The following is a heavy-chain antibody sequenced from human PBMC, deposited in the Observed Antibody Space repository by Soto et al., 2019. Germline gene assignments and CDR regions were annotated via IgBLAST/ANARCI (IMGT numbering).Heavy chain of an antibody. CDR2: ISGSGGST. CDR3: AKPYDSSGYHNNACDI. Sequence: PGGSLRLSCAASGFTFSSYAMSWVRQAPGKGLEWVSAISGSGGSTYYADSVKGRFTISRDNSKNTLYLQMNSLRAEDTAVYYCAKPYDSSGYHNNACDIWGQRTMVTVSS. D-gene: IGHD3-22*01. J-gene: IGHJ3*02. CDR1: GFTFSSYA. V-gene: IGHV3-23*01.